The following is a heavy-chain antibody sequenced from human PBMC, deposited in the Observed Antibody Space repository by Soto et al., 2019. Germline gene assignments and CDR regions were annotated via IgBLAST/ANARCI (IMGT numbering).Heavy chain of an antibody. J-gene: IGHJ3*02. Sequence: EVQLVESGGGLVQPGGSPKLSCAASGFTFSGSAMHWVRQASGKGLEWVGRIRSKANSYATAYAASVKGRFTISRDDSKNTAYLQMNSLKTEDTAVYYCTTLAYCGGDCYYKNDAFDIWGQGTMVTVSS. CDR1: GFTFSGSA. D-gene: IGHD2-21*02. CDR3: TTLAYCGGDCYYKNDAFDI. CDR2: IRSKANSYAT. V-gene: IGHV3-73*01.